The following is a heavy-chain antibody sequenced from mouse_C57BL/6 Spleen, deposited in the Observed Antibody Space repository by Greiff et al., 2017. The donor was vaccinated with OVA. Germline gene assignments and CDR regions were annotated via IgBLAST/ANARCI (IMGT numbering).Heavy chain of an antibody. D-gene: IGHD1-1*01. Sequence: VQLKESGPVLVKPGPSVKISCKASGFTFTDYYMHWVKQSHGKSLEWIGLVYPYNGGTSYNQKFKGKATLTVDTSSSTAYMELNSLTSEDSAVYYCARSVITTVVAHWYFDVWGTGTTVTVSS. CDR3: ARSVITTVVAHWYFDV. CDR2: VYPYNGGT. J-gene: IGHJ1*03. V-gene: IGHV1-36*01. CDR1: GFTFTDYY.